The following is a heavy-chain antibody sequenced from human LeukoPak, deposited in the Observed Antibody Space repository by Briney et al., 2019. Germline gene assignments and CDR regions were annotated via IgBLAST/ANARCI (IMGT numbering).Heavy chain of an antibody. J-gene: IGHJ4*02. Sequence: GGSLRLSCVVSGLTFGNAWMSWVPQAPGKGLEWVGRIKSKNVGETTEYAAPVQGRFTISRDDSKNTVYLQMSSLKTEDTAVYYCTTGPGNSGYWGQGTLVTVSS. D-gene: IGHD4-23*01. CDR1: GLTFGNAW. V-gene: IGHV3-15*01. CDR3: TTGPGNSGY. CDR2: IKSKNVGETT.